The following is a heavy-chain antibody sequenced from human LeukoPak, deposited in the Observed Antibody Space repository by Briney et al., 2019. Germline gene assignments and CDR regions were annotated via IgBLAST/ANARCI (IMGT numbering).Heavy chain of an antibody. J-gene: IGHJ4*02. D-gene: IGHD3-16*01. Sequence: PGGSLRLSCAASGFTFSSYSMNWVRQAPGKGLEWVSYISSSSSTIYYADSVKGRFTISRDNAENSLYLQMNSLRAEDTAVYYCARDRRGYFDYWGQGTLVTVSS. CDR3: ARDRRGYFDY. V-gene: IGHV3-48*01. CDR2: ISSSSSTI. CDR1: GFTFSSYS.